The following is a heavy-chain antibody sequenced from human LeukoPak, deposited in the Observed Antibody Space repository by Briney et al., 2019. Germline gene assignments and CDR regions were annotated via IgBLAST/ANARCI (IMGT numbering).Heavy chain of an antibody. V-gene: IGHV3-30-3*01. Sequence: GGSLRLSCAASGFTFSSYAMHWVRQAPGKGLEWVAVISYDGSNKYYADSVKGRFTISRDNSKNTLYLQMNSLRVEDTAVYYCARHGRDYDILTGHYFDYWGQGTLVTVSS. CDR1: GFTFSSYA. CDR2: ISYDGSNK. D-gene: IGHD3-9*01. CDR3: ARHGRDYDILTGHYFDY. J-gene: IGHJ4*02.